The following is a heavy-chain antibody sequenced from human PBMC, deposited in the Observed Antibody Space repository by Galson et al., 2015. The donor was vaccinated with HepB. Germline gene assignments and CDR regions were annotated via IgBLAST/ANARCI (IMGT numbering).Heavy chain of an antibody. CDR3: ATPRLQYCSSTSCPSSD. CDR1: GFTFSSYA. D-gene: IGHD2-2*01. CDR2: ISGSGGST. Sequence: SLRLSCAASGFTFSSYAMSWVRQAPGKGLEWVSAISGSGGSTYYADSVQGRFTISRDNSMDTLYLQMNSLRAEDTAVYYCATPRLQYCSSTSCPSSDWGQGTLVTVSS. V-gene: IGHV3-23*01. J-gene: IGHJ4*02.